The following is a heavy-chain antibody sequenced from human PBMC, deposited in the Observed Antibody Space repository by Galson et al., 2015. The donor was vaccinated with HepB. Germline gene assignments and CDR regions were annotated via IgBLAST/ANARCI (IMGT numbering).Heavy chain of an antibody. CDR1: GGTFSSYT. CDR2: INPILGIA. J-gene: IGHJ5*02. D-gene: IGHD6-13*01. CDR3: ARPGTAAGTFWFYP. V-gene: IGHV1-69*02. Sequence: SVKVSCKASGGTFSSYTISWVRQAPGQGLEWMGMINPILGIANYAQKFQGRVTITADKSTSTAYMELSSLKASDTAMYYCARPGTAAGTFWFYPWGQGTLVTVSS.